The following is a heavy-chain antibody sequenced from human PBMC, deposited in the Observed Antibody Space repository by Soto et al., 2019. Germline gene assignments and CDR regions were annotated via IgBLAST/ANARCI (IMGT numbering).Heavy chain of an antibody. CDR2: IYYSGST. Sequence: QVQLQESGPGLVKPSQTLSLTCTVSGGSISSGDYYWSWIRQPPGKGLEWIGYIYYSGSTYYNPSLKSRVTISVDTSKLSSVTAADTAVYYCARVTAAAGTSYYFDYWGQGTLVTVSS. CDR3: ARVTAAAGTSYYFDY. J-gene: IGHJ4*02. D-gene: IGHD6-13*01. V-gene: IGHV4-30-4*01. CDR1: GGSISSGDYY.